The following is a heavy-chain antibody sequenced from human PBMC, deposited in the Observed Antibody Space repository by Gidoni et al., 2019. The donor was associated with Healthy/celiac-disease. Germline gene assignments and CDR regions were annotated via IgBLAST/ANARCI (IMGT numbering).Heavy chain of an antibody. CDR1: GFTSGDYA. D-gene: IGHD3-3*01. V-gene: IGHV3-49*03. J-gene: IGHJ3*02. CDR2: IRRKAYGGTT. Sequence: LQLLESGGGLVQPGRSLRLSCTAPGFTSGDYAMGWCRQAPGKVLEWVGLIRRKAYGGTTEYDASVKGRFTISRDDSKSIAYLQMNSLKTEDTDVYYCTRDQGFLEWLIWGQGTMVTVSS. CDR3: TRDQGFLEWLI.